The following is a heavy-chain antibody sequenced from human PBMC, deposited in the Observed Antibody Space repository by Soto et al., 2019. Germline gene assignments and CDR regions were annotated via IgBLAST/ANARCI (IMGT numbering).Heavy chain of an antibody. V-gene: IGHV1-58*01. CDR2: IVVGSGNT. CDR3: AAVRELTFGRTVYGMDV. J-gene: IGHJ6*02. D-gene: IGHD4-17*01. CDR1: GSTFTSSA. Sequence: SVKVSCKASGSTFTSSAVQWVRQARGQRLEWIGWIVVGSGNTNYAQKFQERVTITRDMSTSTAYMELSSLRSEDTAVYYCAAVRELTFGRTVYGMDVWGQGTTVTVS.